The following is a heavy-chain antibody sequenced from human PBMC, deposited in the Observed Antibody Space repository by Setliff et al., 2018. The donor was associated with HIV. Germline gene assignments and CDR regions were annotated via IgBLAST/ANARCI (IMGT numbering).Heavy chain of an antibody. J-gene: IGHJ6*02. CDR3: ARLYGSGSYVNYYGMDV. Sequence: PGASLTLSCKGSGYSFTSYWIGWVRQMPGKGLEWMGIIYPGDSDTRYSPSFQGQVTISADKSISTAYLQWSSLKASDTAMYYCARLYGSGSYVNYYGMDVWGQGTTVTVSS. V-gene: IGHV5-51*01. CDR1: GYSFTSYW. CDR2: IYPGDSDT. D-gene: IGHD3-10*01.